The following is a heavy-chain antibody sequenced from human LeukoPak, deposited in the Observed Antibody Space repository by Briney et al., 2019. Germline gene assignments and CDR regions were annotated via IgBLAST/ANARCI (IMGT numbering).Heavy chain of an antibody. Sequence: GGSLRLSCAASGFTFSNAWMSWVRQAPGKGLEWVGRIKSKTDGGTTDYAAPVKGRFTISRDDSKNTLYLQMNSLKTEDTAVYYCTLSNNYDSSGYLDHANFDYWGQGTLVTVSS. CDR3: TLSNNYDSSGYLDHANFDY. J-gene: IGHJ4*02. D-gene: IGHD3-22*01. CDR2: IKSKTDGGTT. V-gene: IGHV3-15*01. CDR1: GFTFSNAW.